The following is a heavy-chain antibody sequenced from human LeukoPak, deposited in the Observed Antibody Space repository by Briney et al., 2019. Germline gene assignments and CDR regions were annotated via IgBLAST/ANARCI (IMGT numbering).Heavy chain of an antibody. D-gene: IGHD6-6*01. CDR2: IGGSGDST. J-gene: IGHJ1*01. V-gene: IGHV3-23*01. CDR3: AKDPLEQLSTIYFQN. CDR1: GFIFSGYS. Sequence: GGSLRLSCAASGFIFSGYSMSWVRQAPGKGLEWVSAIGGSGDSTYYADSVKGRFTISRDNSQNTLYLQMNSLRAEDTAVYYCAKDPLEQLSTIYFQNWGQGTLVTVSS.